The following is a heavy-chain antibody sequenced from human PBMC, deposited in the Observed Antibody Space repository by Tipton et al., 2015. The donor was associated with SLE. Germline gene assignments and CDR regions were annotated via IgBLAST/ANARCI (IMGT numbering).Heavy chain of an antibody. Sequence: TLSLTCTVSGDSIGSHYWTWIRQPPGKGLEWIGCIYYTGATNYNPSLKSRLIMSVDWSKNQFSLRLNSLTAADTAVYYCARYKRDGDHGDYYYGLDVWGQGITVTVSS. CDR2: IYYTGAT. CDR1: GDSIGSHY. CDR3: ARYKRDGDHGDYYYGLDV. J-gene: IGHJ6*02. D-gene: IGHD4-17*01. V-gene: IGHV4-59*11.